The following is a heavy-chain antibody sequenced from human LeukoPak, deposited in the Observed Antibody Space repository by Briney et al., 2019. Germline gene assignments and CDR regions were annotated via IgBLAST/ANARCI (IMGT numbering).Heavy chain of an antibody. Sequence: SQTLSLTCTASGGSISSGSYYWSWLRQPAGKGLEWIGRIYTSASTNYNPSLKSRVTISVDTSKNQFSLKLSSVTAADTAVYYCARERAVAGLDYWGQGTLVTVSS. V-gene: IGHV4-61*02. CDR1: GGSISSGSYY. J-gene: IGHJ4*02. D-gene: IGHD6-19*01. CDR2: IYTSAST. CDR3: ARERAVAGLDY.